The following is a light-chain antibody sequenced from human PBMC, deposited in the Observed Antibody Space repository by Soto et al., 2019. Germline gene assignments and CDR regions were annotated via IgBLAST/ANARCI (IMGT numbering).Light chain of an antibody. J-gene: IGKJ5*01. CDR3: QQRKNWPPLT. V-gene: IGKV3-11*01. Sequence: ETVLTQSPATLSLSPGESATLSCRASQSLDIYLAWYQQKPGQAPRLLIYDASHRATGIPARFSGSGSGTDFTLTISSLEPEDFALYYCQQRKNWPPLTFGQGTRLEMK. CDR2: DAS. CDR1: QSLDIY.